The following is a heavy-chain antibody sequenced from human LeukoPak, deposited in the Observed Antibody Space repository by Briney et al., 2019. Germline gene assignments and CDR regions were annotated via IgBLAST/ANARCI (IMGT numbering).Heavy chain of an antibody. CDR1: GGSISSYY. CDR2: IYYSGST. CDR3: ARSHSHAYGSGSYYLDY. V-gene: IGHV4-59*01. Sequence: SETLSLTCTVSGGSISSYYWSWIRQPPGKGLEWIGYIYYSGSTNYNPSLKSRVTISVDTSKNQFSLKLSSVTAADTAVYYCARSHSHAYGSGSYYLDYWGQGTLVTVSS. J-gene: IGHJ4*02. D-gene: IGHD3-10*01.